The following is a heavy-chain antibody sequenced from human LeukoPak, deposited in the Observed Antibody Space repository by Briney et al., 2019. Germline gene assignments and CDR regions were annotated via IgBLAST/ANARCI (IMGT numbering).Heavy chain of an antibody. CDR1: GFTVSSNY. J-gene: IGHJ6*02. D-gene: IGHD5-12*01. CDR3: ARESGYDYYYYYYGMDV. V-gene: IGHV3-66*01. Sequence: PGGSLRLSCAASGFTVSSNYMSWVHQAPGKGLEWVSVIYSGGSTYYAGSVKGRFTISRDNSKNTLYLQMNSLRAEDTAVYYCARESGYDYYYYYYGMDVWGQGTTVTVSS. CDR2: IYSGGST.